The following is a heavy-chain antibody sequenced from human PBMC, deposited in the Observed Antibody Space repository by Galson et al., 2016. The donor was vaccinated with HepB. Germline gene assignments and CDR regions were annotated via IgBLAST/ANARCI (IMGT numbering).Heavy chain of an antibody. Sequence: QSGAEVKKPGESLQISCQGSGYSFTSYWIAWVRQMPGEGLEWMGIIYPGDSDTSYSPSFQGQITISADKSITTAYLQWTSLKASDAAMYYCAKTATSTGREFDSWGQGTLVTVSS. CDR1: GYSFTSYW. V-gene: IGHV5-51*01. J-gene: IGHJ4*02. D-gene: IGHD1-14*01. CDR2: IYPGDSDT. CDR3: AKTATSTGREFDS.